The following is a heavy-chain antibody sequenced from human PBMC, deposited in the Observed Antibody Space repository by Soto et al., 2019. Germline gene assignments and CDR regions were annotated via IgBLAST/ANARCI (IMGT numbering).Heavy chain of an antibody. J-gene: IGHJ6*02. CDR1: CGSISSGDYY. Sequence: PSETLSLTCTVSCGSISSGDYYWSWIRQPPGKGLEWIGYIYYSGSTYYNPSLKSRVTISVDTSKNQFSLKLSSVTAADTAVYYCARAGWELLTYYYYGMDVWGQGTTVTVSS. CDR3: ARAGWELLTYYYYGMDV. CDR2: IYYSGST. D-gene: IGHD1-26*01. V-gene: IGHV4-30-4*01.